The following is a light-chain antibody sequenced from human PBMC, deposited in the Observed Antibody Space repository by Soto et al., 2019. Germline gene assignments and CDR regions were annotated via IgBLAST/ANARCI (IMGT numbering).Light chain of an antibody. CDR1: SSDIGGYNF. V-gene: IGLV2-14*01. CDR2: EVS. CDR3: YSYTSSSTSV. Sequence: QSALTQPASVSGSPGQSITISCTGTSSDIGGYNFVSWYQRYPGKAPKLMIFEVSNRPSGVSNRFSGSKSGNTASLTISGLQPEDEADYFCYSYTSSSTSVFGTGTKLTVL. J-gene: IGLJ1*01.